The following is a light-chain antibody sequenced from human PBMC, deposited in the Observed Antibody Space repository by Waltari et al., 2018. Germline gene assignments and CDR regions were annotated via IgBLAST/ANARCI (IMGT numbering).Light chain of an antibody. V-gene: IGLV2-23*02. CDR3: CSYAGSNTFVV. Sequence: QSALTQPASVSGSPGQSITISCTGTSSDVGSYNLVSWYQQHPGKAPKLMIYEDNKRPSGVSNRFSGSKSGNTASLTISGLQGEDEADYHCCSYAGSNTFVVFGGGTKLTVL. J-gene: IGLJ3*02. CDR2: EDN. CDR1: SSDVGSYNL.